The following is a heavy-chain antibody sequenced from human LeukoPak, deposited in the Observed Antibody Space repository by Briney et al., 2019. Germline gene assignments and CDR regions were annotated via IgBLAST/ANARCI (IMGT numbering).Heavy chain of an antibody. CDR3: AKGGEQKTFRCGMDS. Sequence: GSLRLSCAASGFTFSAYYMHWVRQAPGKGLEWVALVSNDGGIKYYGASVRGRFTISRDNPENTLYLQMNSLRADDTAVYYCAKGGEQKTFRCGMDSWGQGTLVTVSS. V-gene: IGHV3-30*18. CDR2: VSNDGGIK. CDR1: GFTFSAYY. J-gene: IGHJ4*02. D-gene: IGHD1/OR15-1a*01.